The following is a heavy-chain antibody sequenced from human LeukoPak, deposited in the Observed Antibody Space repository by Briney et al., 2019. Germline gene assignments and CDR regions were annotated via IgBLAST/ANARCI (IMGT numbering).Heavy chain of an antibody. V-gene: IGHV1-18*01. D-gene: IGHD6-19*01. J-gene: IGHJ5*02. CDR2: IGAYNDNT. Sequence: ASVKVSCKASGYTFSDFGITWVRQAPGQGVEWMGWIGAYNDNTNYPQKFQGRVTLTTDTSTSTAYMELRSLTSDDTAVYYCARDRGTVVGSMGWFDPWGQGTLVTVSS. CDR3: ARDRGTVVGSMGWFDP. CDR1: GYTFSDFG.